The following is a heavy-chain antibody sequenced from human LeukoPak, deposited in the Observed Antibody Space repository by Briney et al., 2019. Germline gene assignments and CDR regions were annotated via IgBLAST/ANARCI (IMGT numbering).Heavy chain of an antibody. V-gene: IGHV3-30*02. CDR1: GFTFSSYG. Sequence: PGGSLRLSCAASGFTFSSYGMHWVRQAPGKGLEWVAFIRYDGSNKYYADSVKGRFTISRDNSKTTLYLQMNSLRAEDTAVYYCAKDPRKSVGYYDSSGSGYWGQGTLVTVSS. CDR3: AKDPRKSVGYYDSSGSGY. CDR2: IRYDGSNK. D-gene: IGHD3-22*01. J-gene: IGHJ4*02.